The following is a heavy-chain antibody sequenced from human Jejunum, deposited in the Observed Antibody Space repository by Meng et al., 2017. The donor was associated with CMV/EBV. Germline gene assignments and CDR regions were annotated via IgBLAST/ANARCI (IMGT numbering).Heavy chain of an antibody. CDR2: IGSSGRTI. J-gene: IGHJ4*02. Sequence: VFTFSSYAMNWVRQAPGKGLEWVSFIGSSGRTIYFADSVKDRFTISRDNAKNSLYLQMNTLTVEDTAMYYCTRGGWRYSFGSFDYWGQGALVTVSS. D-gene: IGHD5-18*01. V-gene: IGHV3-21*01. CDR1: VFTFSSYA. CDR3: TRGGWRYSFGSFDY.